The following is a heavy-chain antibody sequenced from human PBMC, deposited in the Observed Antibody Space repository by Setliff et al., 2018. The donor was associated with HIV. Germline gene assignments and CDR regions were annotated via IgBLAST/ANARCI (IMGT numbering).Heavy chain of an antibody. CDR2: INIYSGNT. CDR3: VRDYRTTDILSSGYMDV. J-gene: IGHJ6*03. V-gene: IGHV1-18*01. D-gene: IGHD3-9*01. CDR1: GYTFTTSG. Sequence: GASVKVSCKPSGYTFTTSGISWVRQAPGQGLEWMGWINIYSGNTNYAQKFQGRVTMTTDTPTSTAYMELRSLRSEDTAVYYCVRDYRTTDILSSGYMDVWGKGTTVTVSS.